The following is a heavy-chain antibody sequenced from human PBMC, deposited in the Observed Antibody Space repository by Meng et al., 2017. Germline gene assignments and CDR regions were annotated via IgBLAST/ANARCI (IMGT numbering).Heavy chain of an antibody. V-gene: IGHV7-4-1*02. CDR3: TRDGYSDCSRTSCFDS. D-gene: IGHD2-2*01. Sequence: LQSGFELRNPGASVKVSCKASGYSLTSYAINWLRQAPGQGLQWMGWIDTKTGNPTYVPGFTGRLVFSLDTSVSTAYLKISGLKADDTAVYYCTRDGYSDCSRTSCFDSWGQGTLVTVSS. J-gene: IGHJ4*02. CDR2: IDTKTGNP. CDR1: GYSLTSYA.